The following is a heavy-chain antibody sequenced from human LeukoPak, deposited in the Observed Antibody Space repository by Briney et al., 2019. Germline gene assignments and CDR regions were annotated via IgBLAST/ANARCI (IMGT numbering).Heavy chain of an antibody. CDR3: AGDCTNGVCYHLD. J-gene: IGHJ4*02. V-gene: IGHV3-21*01. D-gene: IGHD2-8*01. CDR2: ISSSSSYI. CDR1: GFTFSSYS. Sequence: GGSLRLSCAASGFTFSSYSMNWVRQAPGKGLEWVSSISSSSSYIYYADSVKGRFTISRDNAKNSPYLQMNSLRAEDTAVYYCAGDCTNGVCYHLDWGQGTLVTVSS.